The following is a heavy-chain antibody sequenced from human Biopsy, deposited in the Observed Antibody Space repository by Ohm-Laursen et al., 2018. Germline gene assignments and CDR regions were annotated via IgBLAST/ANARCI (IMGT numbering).Heavy chain of an antibody. V-gene: IGHV1-69*13. CDR1: GGTVSSSA. D-gene: IGHD1/OR15-1a*01. Sequence: SVKVSCKVSGGTVSSSAITWVRQAGGQGLEWMGGVIRVFRTAHYAQKFQGRVTITADEFMSTVYMEMSSLRSEDTAVYYCARGGGYNWNNGWFDPWGQGTLVTVSS. CDR3: ARGGGYNWNNGWFDP. J-gene: IGHJ5*02. CDR2: VIRVFRTA.